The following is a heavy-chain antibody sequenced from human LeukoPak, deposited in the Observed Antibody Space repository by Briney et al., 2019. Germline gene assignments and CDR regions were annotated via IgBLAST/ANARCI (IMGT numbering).Heavy chain of an antibody. J-gene: IGHJ4*02. CDR3: ARDPTSDRFQYFDF. V-gene: IGHV3-21*06. CDR1: GFSVSNYG. Sequence: GGSLRLSCAASGFSVSNYGVNWVRQAPGKGLEWVSCISNTYSGIYYADSVKGRFTVSRDNAKNSVYLQMNSLTVEDTAVYYCARDPTSDRFQYFDFWGQGALVTVSS. D-gene: IGHD2-21*02. CDR2: ISNTYSGI.